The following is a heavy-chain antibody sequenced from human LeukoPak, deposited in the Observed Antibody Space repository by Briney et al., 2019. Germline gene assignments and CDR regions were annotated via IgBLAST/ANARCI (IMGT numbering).Heavy chain of an antibody. CDR1: GFTFSNFA. CDR3: AKAASGNWNDVSDY. D-gene: IGHD1-20*01. CDR2: ISGRGVST. V-gene: IGHV3-23*01. Sequence: GGSLRLSCAASGFTFSNFAMNWVRRAPGKGLEWVSAISGRGVSTSYADSVRGRFTISRDNSKNTLYLQMNSLRAEDTAVYYCAKAASGNWNDVSDYWGQGTLVTVSS. J-gene: IGHJ4*02.